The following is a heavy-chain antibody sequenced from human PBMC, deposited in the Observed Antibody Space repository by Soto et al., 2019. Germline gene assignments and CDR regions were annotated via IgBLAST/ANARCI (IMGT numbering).Heavy chain of an antibody. V-gene: IGHV1-18*01. CDR3: ARDWEEGFGGVIVIDAFYI. D-gene: IGHD3-16*02. J-gene: IGHJ3*02. CDR1: GYTFTSYG. Sequence: QVQLVQSGAEVKKPVASVKVSCKASGYTFTSYGLTWVRQAPGQGLEWVGWISAYNGNTNYAQKLQGRVTMTTDTSTSTAYMELRSLRSDDTAVYYCARDWEEGFGGVIVIDAFYIWGQGTMVTVSS. CDR2: ISAYNGNT.